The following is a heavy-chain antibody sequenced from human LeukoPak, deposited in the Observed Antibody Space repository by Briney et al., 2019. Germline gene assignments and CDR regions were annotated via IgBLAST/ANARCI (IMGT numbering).Heavy chain of an antibody. V-gene: IGHV1-18*01. CDR2: ISAYNGNT. J-gene: IGHJ3*02. CDR3: ARGYSSSWYLGNQNAFDI. CDR1: GYTFTSYG. Sequence: ASVKVSCKASGYTFTSYGISWVRQAPGQGLEWMGWISAYNGNTNYAQKLQGRVTMTTDTSTSTAYMELRSLRSDDTAVYYCARGYSSSWYLGNQNAFDIWGQGTMVTVSS. D-gene: IGHD6-13*01.